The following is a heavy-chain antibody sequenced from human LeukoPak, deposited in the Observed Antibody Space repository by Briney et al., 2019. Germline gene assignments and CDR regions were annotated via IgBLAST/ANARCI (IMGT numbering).Heavy chain of an antibody. D-gene: IGHD3-10*01. CDR2: IYSGGST. CDR3: AREVVRGVTDY. J-gene: IGHJ4*02. Sequence: GGSLRLSCAASGFTVSSNYMSWVRQAPGKGLEWVSVIYSGGSTYYADSVKGRFTISRDNSKNTLYLQMNSLRAEDTAVYYCAREVVRGVTDYWGQGTLVTVSS. CDR1: GFTVSSNY. V-gene: IGHV3-53*01.